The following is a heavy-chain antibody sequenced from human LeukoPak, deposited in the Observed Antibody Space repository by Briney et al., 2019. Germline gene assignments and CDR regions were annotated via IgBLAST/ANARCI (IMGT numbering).Heavy chain of an antibody. V-gene: IGHV4-61*02. D-gene: IGHD3-10*01. CDR1: GGSISSDSNY. J-gene: IGHJ6*03. CDR3: ARASKRRGFGEFQTTLYYYYMDV. Sequence: PSETLSLTCTVSGGSISSDSNYWSWIRQPAGKGLEWIGRIYTSGSTNHNPSLKSRVTISLDTSKNQFSLKLSSVTAADTAVYYCARASKRRGFGEFQTTLYYYYMDVWGKGTTVTISS. CDR2: IYTSGST.